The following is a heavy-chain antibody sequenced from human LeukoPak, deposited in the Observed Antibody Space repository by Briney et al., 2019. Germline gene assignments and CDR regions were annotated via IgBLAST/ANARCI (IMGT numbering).Heavy chain of an antibody. J-gene: IGHJ4*02. V-gene: IGHV1-8*02. CDR3: ARGLSLVDY. D-gene: IGHD3-16*02. CDR2: MNPNSGNT. Sequence: SVKVSCKASGYTFTSYGISWVRQAPGQGLEWMGWMNPNSGNTGYAQKFQGRVTMTRNTSISTAYMELSSLRSEDTAVYYCARGLSLVDYWGQGTLVTVSS. CDR1: GYTFTSYG.